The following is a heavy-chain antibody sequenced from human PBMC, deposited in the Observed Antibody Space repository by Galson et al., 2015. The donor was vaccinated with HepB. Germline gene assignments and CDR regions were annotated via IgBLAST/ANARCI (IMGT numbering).Heavy chain of an antibody. D-gene: IGHD3-3*01. CDR2: ISCSGTTI. Sequence: SLRLSCAASAFTFSTYTMDWVRQAPGKGLEWVSSISCSGTTIYYADSVKGRFTISRDNAKNSLYLQMNSLRAEDTAVYYCVCLGGYDFKPLDFWGQGTMVTVSS. V-gene: IGHV3-48*04. CDR3: VCLGGYDFKPLDF. J-gene: IGHJ4*02. CDR1: AFTFSTYT.